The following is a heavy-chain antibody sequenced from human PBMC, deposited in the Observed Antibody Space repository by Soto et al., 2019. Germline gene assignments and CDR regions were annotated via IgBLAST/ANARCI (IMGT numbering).Heavy chain of an antibody. D-gene: IGHD6-13*01. CDR1: GYSFTSYC. Sequence: GESLKISCKGSGYSFTSYCIGWVRQMPGKGLEWMGIIYPGDSDTRYSPSFQGQVTISADKSISTAYLQWSSLEASDTAMYYCAREGGIAAAGTWYYYGMDVWGQGTTVTVSS. CDR2: IYPGDSDT. V-gene: IGHV5-51*01. CDR3: AREGGIAAAGTWYYYGMDV. J-gene: IGHJ6*02.